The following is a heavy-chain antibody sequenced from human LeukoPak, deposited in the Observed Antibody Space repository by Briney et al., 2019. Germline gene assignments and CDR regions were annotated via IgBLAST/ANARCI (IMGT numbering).Heavy chain of an antibody. CDR2: MNPNSGNT. CDR3: ARPQEVSYYDSSGYYSY. CDR1: GYTFTSYD. J-gene: IGHJ4*02. V-gene: IGHV1-8*01. D-gene: IGHD3-22*01. Sequence: ASVKVSCKASGYTFTSYDINWVRQAPGQGLEWMGWMNPNSGNTGYAQKFQGRVTMTRNTSISTAYMELSSLRSEDTAVYYCARPQEVSYYDSSGYYSYWGQGTLVTVSS.